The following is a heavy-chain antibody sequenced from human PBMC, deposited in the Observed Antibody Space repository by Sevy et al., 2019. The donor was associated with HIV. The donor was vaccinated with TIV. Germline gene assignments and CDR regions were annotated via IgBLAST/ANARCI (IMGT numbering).Heavy chain of an antibody. CDR2: ISHDGINE. Sequence: GGSLRLSCIGSGFSFSYYGIHWVRQSPGKGLDWVALISHDGINEYYADSVKGRFTISRDNAKNTVYLEMNSLRNKYKAIYFCANAYSVGYSHSYLYALDVWGQGTTVTVSS. CDR1: GFSFSYYG. J-gene: IGHJ6*02. V-gene: IGHV3-30*18. D-gene: IGHD2-15*01. CDR3: ANAYSVGYSHSYLYALDV.